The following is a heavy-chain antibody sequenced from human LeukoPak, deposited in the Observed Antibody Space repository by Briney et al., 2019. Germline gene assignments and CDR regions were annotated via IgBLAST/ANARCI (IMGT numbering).Heavy chain of an antibody. V-gene: IGHV3-33*06. CDR3: AKSRVYGSGSYPSHY. J-gene: IGHJ4*02. Sequence: GGSLRLSCAASGFTFSSYGMHWVRQAPGKGLEWVAVIWYDGSKKYYADSVKGRFTISRDNSKNTLYLQMNSLRAEDTAVYYCAKSRVYGSGSYPSHYWGQGTLVTVSS. CDR2: IWYDGSKK. CDR1: GFTFSSYG. D-gene: IGHD3-10*01.